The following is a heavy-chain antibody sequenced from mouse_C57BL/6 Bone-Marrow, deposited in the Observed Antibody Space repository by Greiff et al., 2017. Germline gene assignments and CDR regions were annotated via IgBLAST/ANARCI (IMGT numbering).Heavy chain of an antibody. D-gene: IGHD2-3*01. CDR3: SSFDGNYFDF. J-gene: IGHJ2*01. CDR1: GFNIKDDY. V-gene: IGHV14-4*01. CDR2: IDPEIGDT. Sequence: EVQGVESGAELVRPGASVKLSCTASGFNIKDDYIHWVKQRPEQGLEWIGWIDPEIGDTEYASKFQGKATITSDPTSTTAYLQLSSLTSEDTAVYYCSSFDGNYFDFWGQGTPLTVAS.